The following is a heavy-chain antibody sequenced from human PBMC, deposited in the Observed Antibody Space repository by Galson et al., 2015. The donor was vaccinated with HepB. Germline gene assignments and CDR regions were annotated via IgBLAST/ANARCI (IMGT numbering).Heavy chain of an antibody. V-gene: IGHV3-66*01. CDR3: ARMSAGIQLWLRAFDY. CDR2: IYSGGST. J-gene: IGHJ4*02. Sequence: SLRLSCAASGFTVSSNYMSWVRQAPGKGLEWVSVIYSGGSTYYADSVKGRFAISRDNSKNTLYLQMNSLRAEDTAVYYCARMSAGIQLWLRAFDYWGQGTLVTVSS. D-gene: IGHD5-18*01. CDR1: GFTVSSNY.